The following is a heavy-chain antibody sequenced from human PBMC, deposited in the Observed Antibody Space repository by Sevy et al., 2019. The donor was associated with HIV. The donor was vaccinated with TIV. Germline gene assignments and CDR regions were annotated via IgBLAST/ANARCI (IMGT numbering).Heavy chain of an antibody. J-gene: IGHJ5*01. CDR2: IDPRGEER. D-gene: IGHD3-16*02. V-gene: IGHV3-7*01. Sequence: GGSLRLSCGASGFNFDTFWMGWVRQAPGRGLEWVASIDPRGEERDHLDSLKGRFTISRDNAKNSLYLEILGLKAEDTALYYCVRVLWDVLVVPAATPSPWLDSWGQGTLVTVSS. CDR3: VRVLWDVLVVPAATPSPWLDS. CDR1: GFNFDTFW.